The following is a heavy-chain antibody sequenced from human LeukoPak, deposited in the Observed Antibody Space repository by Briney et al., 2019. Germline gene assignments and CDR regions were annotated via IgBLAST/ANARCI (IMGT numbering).Heavy chain of an antibody. D-gene: IGHD2-8*01. V-gene: IGHV4-34*01. CDR3: ARNGQSGFSFDP. J-gene: IGHJ5*02. CDR2: GSDSGGT. CDR1: GESLNGHY. Sequence: SETLSLTCAVYGESLNGHYWSWIRQPPGKGLEWIGEGSDSGGTKFNPSLKSRVTISADTSKNQFSLKLSSVTAADTAVYYCARNGQSGFSFDPWGQGTLVTVSS.